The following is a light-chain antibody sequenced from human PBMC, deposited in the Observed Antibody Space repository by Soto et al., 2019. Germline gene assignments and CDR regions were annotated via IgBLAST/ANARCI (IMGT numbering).Light chain of an antibody. Sequence: EIVLTQSPATLSLSPGERATLSCRTSQSISSSYLAWYQQKPGQAPRLLIYNTSSRATGIPDRFSGSGSGTDFTLTISRLEPEDLAVYYCQQYGSSPRTFGQGTKVDIK. CDR2: NTS. V-gene: IGKV3-20*01. CDR1: QSISSSY. CDR3: QQYGSSPRT. J-gene: IGKJ1*01.